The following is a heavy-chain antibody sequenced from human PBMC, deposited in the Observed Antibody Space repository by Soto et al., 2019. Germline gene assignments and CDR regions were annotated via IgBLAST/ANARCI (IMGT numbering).Heavy chain of an antibody. D-gene: IGHD3-3*01. CDR2: IKSKTDGGTT. CDR1: GFTFSNAW. V-gene: IGHV3-15*01. J-gene: IGHJ6*03. Sequence: GGSLRLSCAASGFTFSNAWMSWVRQAPGKGLEWVGRIKSKTDGGTTDYAAPVKGRFTISRDDSKNTLYLQMNSLKTEDTAVYYCTTGYYEGWSGPNIYYYMDVWGKGTTVTVSS. CDR3: TTGYYEGWSGPNIYYYMDV.